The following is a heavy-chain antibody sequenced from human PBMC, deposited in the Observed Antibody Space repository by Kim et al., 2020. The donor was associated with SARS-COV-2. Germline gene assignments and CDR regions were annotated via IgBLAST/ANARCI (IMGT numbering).Heavy chain of an antibody. CDR3: ARDRLYGSGHAFDI. V-gene: IGHV3-33*05. CDR1: GFTFSSYG. J-gene: IGHJ3*02. D-gene: IGHD3-10*01. Sequence: GGSLRLSCAASGFTFSSYGMHWVRQAPGKGLEWVAVISYDGSNKYYADSVKGRFTISRDNSKNTLYLQMNSLRAEDTAVYYCARDRLYGSGHAFDIWGQGTMVTVSS. CDR2: ISYDGSNK.